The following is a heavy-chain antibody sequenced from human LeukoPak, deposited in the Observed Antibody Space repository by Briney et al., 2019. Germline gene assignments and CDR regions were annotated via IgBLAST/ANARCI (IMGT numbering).Heavy chain of an antibody. Sequence: GGSLRLSCAASGFTFSSYWMSWVRQAPGKGLEWVANIKQDGSEKYYVDSVKGRFTISRDNAKNSLYLQMNSLRAEDTAVYYCARDEGYCSSTSCSSHGSWGQGTLVTVSS. V-gene: IGHV3-7*01. CDR2: IKQDGSEK. CDR3: ARDEGYCSSTSCSSHGS. J-gene: IGHJ5*02. CDR1: GFTFSSYW. D-gene: IGHD2-2*01.